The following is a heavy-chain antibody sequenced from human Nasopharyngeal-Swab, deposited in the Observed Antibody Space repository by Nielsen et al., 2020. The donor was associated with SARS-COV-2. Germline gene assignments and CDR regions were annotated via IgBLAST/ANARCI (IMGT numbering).Heavy chain of an antibody. Sequence: ESLKISCAVYGGSFSGYSWSWIRQPPGKGLEWIGEINHSGRTNYNPSLKSRVTISVDTSKNQFSLKLSSVTAADTAVYYCARGGGIAARRAVYYFDLWGRGTLVTVSS. D-gene: IGHD6-6*01. CDR1: GGSFSGYS. V-gene: IGHV4-34*01. CDR3: ARGGGIAARRAVYYFDL. CDR2: INHSGRT. J-gene: IGHJ2*01.